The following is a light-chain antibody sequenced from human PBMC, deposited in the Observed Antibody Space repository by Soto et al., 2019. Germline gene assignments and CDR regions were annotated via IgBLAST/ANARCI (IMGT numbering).Light chain of an antibody. J-gene: IGLJ3*02. V-gene: IGLV1-44*01. CDR2: GDN. CDR1: SSNIGSEA. CDR3: AAWDDSLNGPV. Sequence: QSVLTQPPSASGTPGQRVTISCSGSSSNIGSEAVNWYQQLPGTAPKLLIYGDNQRPSGVPDRFSGSKSGTSASLAISGLQSEDEADYYCAAWDDSLNGPVFGGGTKLT.